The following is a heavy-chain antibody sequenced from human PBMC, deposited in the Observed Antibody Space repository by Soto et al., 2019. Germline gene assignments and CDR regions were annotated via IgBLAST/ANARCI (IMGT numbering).Heavy chain of an antibody. V-gene: IGHV3-21*01. J-gene: IGHJ6*03. D-gene: IGHD6-13*01. CDR2: ISSSSSYI. CDR3: ARGMGPYSSSNYYYYMDV. CDR1: GFTFSSYS. Sequence: GGSLRLSCAASGFTFSSYSMNWVRQAPGKGLEWVSSISSSSSYIYYADSVKGRFTISRDNAKNSLYLQMNSLRAEDTAVYYCARGMGPYSSSNYYYYMDVWGKGTTVTVSS.